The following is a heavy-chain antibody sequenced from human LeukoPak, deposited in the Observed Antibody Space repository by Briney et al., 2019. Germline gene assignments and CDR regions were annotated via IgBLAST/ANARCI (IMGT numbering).Heavy chain of an antibody. CDR2: IIPILGIA. Sequence: ASVKVSCKASGGTFSSYAISWVRQAPGQGLEWMGRIIPILGIANYAQKFQGRVTITADKSTSTAYMELSSLRSEDTAVYYCAREGFGEEDYYYGMDVWGQGTTVTVSS. CDR1: GGTFSSYA. J-gene: IGHJ6*02. V-gene: IGHV1-69*04. CDR3: AREGFGEEDYYYGMDV. D-gene: IGHD3-10*01.